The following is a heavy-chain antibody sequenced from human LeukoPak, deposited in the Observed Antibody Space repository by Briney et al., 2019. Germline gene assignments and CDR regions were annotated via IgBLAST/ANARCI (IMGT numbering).Heavy chain of an antibody. Sequence: SETLSLTCAVSGDSISSYYWSWIRQPPGKRLEWIAYMQYGRDANYNPSLKSRVTISVDTSNSQFSLKLSFVSAVDTAVYYCARYVGVRDRHYLDVRGKGTTVTVSS. V-gene: IGHV4-59*01. CDR3: ARYVGVRDRHYLDV. CDR2: MQYGRDA. D-gene: IGHD3-10*01. CDR1: GDSISSYY. J-gene: IGHJ6*03.